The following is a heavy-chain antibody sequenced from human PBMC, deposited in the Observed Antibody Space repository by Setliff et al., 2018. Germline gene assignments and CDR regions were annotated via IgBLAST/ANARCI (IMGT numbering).Heavy chain of an antibody. CDR3: ARHKSNGSGSYPSLYMDV. V-gene: IGHV4-39*01. CDR2: IYYSGST. CDR1: GGSISSGNYY. Sequence: PSETLSLTCRVSGGSISSGNYYWGLIRQPPGKGLEWVATIYYSGSTYSNPSLKSRLIISVDAPDNQFSVKLSSVTAADTAVYYCARHKSNGSGSYPSLYMDVWGKGTTVTSP. D-gene: IGHD3-10*01. J-gene: IGHJ6*03.